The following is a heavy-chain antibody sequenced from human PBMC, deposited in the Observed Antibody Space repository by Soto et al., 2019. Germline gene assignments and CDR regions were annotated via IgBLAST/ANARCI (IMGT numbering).Heavy chain of an antibody. CDR1: GYTFTSYA. Sequence: QVQLVQSGTEEKKPGASVKVSCKTSGYTFTSYAVHWVRQAPGQSLEWMGWINIGNGNTKYSQKFQGRVTITSDTPASTAYMELSSLRSEDTAVYYCARVSVAGYTYGYGFDYWGQGTLVTVSS. CDR3: ARVSVAGYTYGYGFDY. D-gene: IGHD5-18*01. V-gene: IGHV1-3*04. CDR2: INIGNGNT. J-gene: IGHJ4*02.